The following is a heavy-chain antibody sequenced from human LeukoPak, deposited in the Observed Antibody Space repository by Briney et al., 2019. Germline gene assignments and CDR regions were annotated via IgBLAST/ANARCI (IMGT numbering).Heavy chain of an antibody. J-gene: IGHJ4*02. CDR1: GGSISSYY. Sequence: PSETLSLTCTVSGGSISSYYWSWIRQPPGKGLEWIGDIYYSGSTNYSPSLTSRVTISVDTSKNQFSLKLSSVTAADTAVYYCARVWVYDSSGYYSRILDYWGQGTLVTVSS. CDR2: IYYSGST. CDR3: ARVWVYDSSGYYSRILDY. D-gene: IGHD3-22*01. V-gene: IGHV4-59*01.